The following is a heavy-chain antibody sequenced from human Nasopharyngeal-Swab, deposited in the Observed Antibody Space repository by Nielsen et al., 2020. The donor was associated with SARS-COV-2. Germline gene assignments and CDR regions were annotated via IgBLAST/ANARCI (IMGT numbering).Heavy chain of an antibody. V-gene: IGHV4-34*01. J-gene: IGHJ6*03. CDR1: GGSFSGYY. D-gene: IGHD2/OR15-2a*01. CDR2: INHSGST. CDR3: ARALWKKSYYYYMDV. Sequence: SETLSLTCAVHGGSFSGYYWSWIRQPPGKGLEWIGEINHSGSTNYNPSLKSRVTISIDTSKNQFSLKLSSVTAADTAVYYCARALWKKSYYYYMDVWGKGTTVTVSS.